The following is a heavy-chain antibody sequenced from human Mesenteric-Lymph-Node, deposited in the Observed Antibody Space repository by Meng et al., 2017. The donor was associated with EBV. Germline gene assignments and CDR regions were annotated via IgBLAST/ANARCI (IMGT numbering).Heavy chain of an antibody. CDR3: ARAVAGKGTYDS. V-gene: IGHV6-1*01. CDR2: TYYRSKWYN. Sequence: QVQLQHPGPGPVEPVETLSPTCALARDRGPCNMFGLAWIRQSPSRGLEWLGRTYYRSKWYNDYALSVESRITMNPDTSKNQFSLQLNSVTPDDTALYYCARAVAGKGTYDSWGQGTLVTVSS. CDR1: RDRGPCNMFG. J-gene: IGHJ4*02. D-gene: IGHD6-19*01.